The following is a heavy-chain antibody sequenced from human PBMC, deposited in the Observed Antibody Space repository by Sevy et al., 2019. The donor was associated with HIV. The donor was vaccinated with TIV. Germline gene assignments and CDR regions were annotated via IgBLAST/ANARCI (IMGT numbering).Heavy chain of an antibody. D-gene: IGHD2-21*01. CDR3: VRAIQSEGSF. Sequence: GGSLRLSCVASGFSLESYWMNWVRQAQGKQLEWVANIKEDDTVKYYVESVKGRFTISRDNGRNLVYLLMNNLKVEDTALYYCVRAIQSEGSFWGQGTRVTVSS. CDR2: IKEDDTVK. CDR1: GFSLESYW. V-gene: IGHV3-7*04. J-gene: IGHJ4*02.